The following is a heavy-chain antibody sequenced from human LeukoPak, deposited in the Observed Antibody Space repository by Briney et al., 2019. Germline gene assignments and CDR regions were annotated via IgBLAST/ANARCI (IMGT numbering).Heavy chain of an antibody. CDR3: AKSKAALDY. D-gene: IGHD6-6*01. Sequence: PGRSLRLSCAASGFTFSSYGMHWVRQAPGKGLEWVAVISYDGSNKYYADSVKGRFTISRDNSKNTLYLQMNSLRAEDTAVYYCAKSKAALDYWGQGTLVTVSS. J-gene: IGHJ4*02. CDR2: ISYDGSNK. CDR1: GFTFSSYG. V-gene: IGHV3-30*18.